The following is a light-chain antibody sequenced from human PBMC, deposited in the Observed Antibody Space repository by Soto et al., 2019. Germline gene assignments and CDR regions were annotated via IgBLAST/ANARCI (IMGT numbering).Light chain of an antibody. V-gene: IGLV1-40*01. CDR1: SSNIGAGYD. CDR3: QSSDSSLSGVV. CDR2: GNS. J-gene: IGLJ2*01. Sequence: QSVLTQPPSVSGSPGQRVTISCTGSSSNIGAGYDVHWYQQLPGTAPKLLIYGNSNRPSGVPDRFSGSKSGTSASLAITGLQAEDEADYYCQSSDSSLSGVVFGGATKLTLL.